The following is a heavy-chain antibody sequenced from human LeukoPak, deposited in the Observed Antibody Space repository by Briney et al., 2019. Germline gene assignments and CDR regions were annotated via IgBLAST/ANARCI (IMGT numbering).Heavy chain of an antibody. CDR1: GFTFNIYG. D-gene: IGHD3-22*01. CDR3: AKERYYYASSGYYYFDY. CDR2: ISHDGSYK. V-gene: IGHV3-30*18. J-gene: IGHJ4*02. Sequence: GGSLRLSCAASGFTFNIYGMHWVRQAPGKGLEWVALISHDGSYKYYADSVKGRVTISRDNSKNTLSLQMSSLRADDTAIYYCAKERYYYASSGYYYFDYWGQGTLVTVSS.